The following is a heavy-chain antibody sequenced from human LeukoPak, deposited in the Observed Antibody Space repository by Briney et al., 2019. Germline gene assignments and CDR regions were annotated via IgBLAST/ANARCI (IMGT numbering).Heavy chain of an antibody. CDR1: GYTFTGYT. Sequence: GASVKGSCKASGYTFTGYTLHWLRQAPGQGLEWMGWINPNSGGTHYAEKFQGRVTMTRDTSINTAYMELRRLRSDDTAAYHCARVWGYSSSWFDYWGQGTLVTVSS. D-gene: IGHD6-13*01. CDR2: INPNSGGT. CDR3: ARVWGYSSSWFDY. J-gene: IGHJ4*02. V-gene: IGHV1-2*02.